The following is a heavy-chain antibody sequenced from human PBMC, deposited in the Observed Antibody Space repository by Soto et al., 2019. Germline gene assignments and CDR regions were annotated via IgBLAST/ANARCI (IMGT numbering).Heavy chain of an antibody. J-gene: IGHJ4*02. D-gene: IGHD3-3*01. V-gene: IGHV3-53*05. CDR3: ANADEDFWSGYPGVY. Sequence: SGGSLRLSCAVSGFTVSNNYMSWVRQAPGKGLEGVSVIYSGGYTAYGDSVKGRFTISRDNSKNTLYLQMNSLRAEDTAVYYCANADEDFWSGYPGVYWGQGTLVTVSS. CDR2: IYSGGYT. CDR1: GFTVSNNY.